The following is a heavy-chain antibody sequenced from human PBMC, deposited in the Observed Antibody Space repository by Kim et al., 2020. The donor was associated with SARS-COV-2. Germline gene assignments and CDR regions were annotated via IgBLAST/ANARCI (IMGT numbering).Heavy chain of an antibody. Sequence: SVKVSCKASGGTFSSYAISWVRQAPGQGLEWMGGIIPIFGTANYAQKFQGRVTITADESTSTAYMELSSLRSEDTAVYYCARPTWDSSSWYGVVNNWFDPWGQGTLVTVSS. CDR3: ARPTWDSSSWYGVVNNWFDP. CDR2: IIPIFGTA. D-gene: IGHD6-13*01. J-gene: IGHJ5*02. CDR1: GGTFSSYA. V-gene: IGHV1-69*13.